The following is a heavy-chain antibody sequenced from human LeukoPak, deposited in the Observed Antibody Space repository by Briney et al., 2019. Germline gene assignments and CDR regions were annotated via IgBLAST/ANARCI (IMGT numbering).Heavy chain of an antibody. Sequence: PGGSLRLSCAASGFTFSSYWMHWVRQAPGKGLEWVSGISGSGGSTYYADSVKGRFTISRDNSKNTLYLQMNSLRAEDTAVYYCAKDIWDIVVVPADYFDYWGQGILVTVSS. CDR3: AKDIWDIVVVPADYFDY. CDR1: GFTFSSYW. D-gene: IGHD2-2*01. J-gene: IGHJ4*02. V-gene: IGHV3-23*01. CDR2: ISGSGGST.